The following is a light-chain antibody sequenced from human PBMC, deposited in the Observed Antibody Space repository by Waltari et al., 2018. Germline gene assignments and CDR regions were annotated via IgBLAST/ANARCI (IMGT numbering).Light chain of an antibody. CDR2: GAS. J-gene: IGKJ1*01. CDR1: QSVNSR. Sequence: EIVMTQSPATLSASPGERVTLSCRASQSVNSRLAWYQQKPDQAPPLLIYGASTRATGIPARFSGSGSATEFTLTISSLQSEDFAVYYCQQYNDWPLTFGQGTKVEIK. CDR3: QQYNDWPLT. V-gene: IGKV3-15*01.